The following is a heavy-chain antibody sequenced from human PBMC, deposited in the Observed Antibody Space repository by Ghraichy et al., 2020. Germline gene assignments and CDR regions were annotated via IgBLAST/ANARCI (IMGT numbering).Heavy chain of an antibody. V-gene: IGHV1-46*01. D-gene: IGHD6-13*01. CDR2: INPSGGST. CDR1: GYTFTSYY. Sequence: ASVKVSCKASGYTFTSYYMHWVRQAPGQGLEWMGIINPSGGSTSYAQKFQGRVTMTRDTSTSTVYMELSSLRSEDTAVYYCARDQSSSWYVFAQTASDYYYYGMDVWGQGTTVTVSS. J-gene: IGHJ6*02. CDR3: ARDQSSSWYVFAQTASDYYYYGMDV.